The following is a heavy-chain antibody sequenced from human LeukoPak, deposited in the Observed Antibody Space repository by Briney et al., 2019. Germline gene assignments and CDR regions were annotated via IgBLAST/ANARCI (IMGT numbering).Heavy chain of an antibody. D-gene: IGHD1-26*01. J-gene: IGHJ4*02. CDR2: MNPNSGNT. CDR1: GYTFTSYD. CDR3: ATSLARIVGATTILSDS. V-gene: IGHV1-8*01. Sequence: ASVKVSCKASGYTFTSYDINWVRQATGQGLEWMGWMNPNSGNTGYAQKFQGRVTMTRNTSISTAYIELSSLRSEDTAVYYCATSLARIVGATTILSDSWGQGTPVTVSS.